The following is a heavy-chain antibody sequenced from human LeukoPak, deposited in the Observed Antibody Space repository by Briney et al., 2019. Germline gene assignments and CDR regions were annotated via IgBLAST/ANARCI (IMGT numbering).Heavy chain of an antibody. CDR2: IRSKANTYAT. V-gene: IGHV3-73*01. J-gene: IGHJ6*02. CDR3: SAAVGTDFYDYGMDV. Sequence: GGSLRLSCAASGFTFSGSAMRWVRQASGKGLEWVGRIRSKANTYATAYAASVKGRFSISRDDSKNTAYLQLNSLKTEDTAVYYCSAAVGTDFYDYGMDVWGQGTTVTVSS. CDR1: GFTFSGSA. D-gene: IGHD6-13*01.